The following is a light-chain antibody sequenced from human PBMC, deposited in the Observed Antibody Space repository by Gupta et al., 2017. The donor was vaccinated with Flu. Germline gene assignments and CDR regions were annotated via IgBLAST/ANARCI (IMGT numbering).Light chain of an antibody. V-gene: IGKV3-15*01. CDR3: QQDNNWAHI. J-gene: IGKJ4*01. CDR1: QSLSDK. Sequence: ERVLTQSPATLSVSPGERATLSCRASQSLSDKLAWYQQKPGQAPRLLIYGASTRATGIPARFSGSGSGTDFTLTISSLQSEDFAVYYCQQDNNWAHIFGGGTKVEIK. CDR2: GAS.